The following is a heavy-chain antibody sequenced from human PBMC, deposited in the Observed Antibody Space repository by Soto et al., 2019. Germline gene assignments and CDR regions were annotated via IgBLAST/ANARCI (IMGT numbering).Heavy chain of an antibody. CDR3: ARAILYDFWSGYPFDY. CDR1: GFTFSSYS. Sequence: EVQLVESGGGLVKPGGSLRLSCAASGFTFSSYSMNWVRQAPGKGLEWVSSISSSSSYIYYADSVKGRFTISSDNAKNSLYLQMNSLRAEDTAVYYCARAILYDFWSGYPFDYWGQGTLVTVSS. V-gene: IGHV3-21*01. CDR2: ISSSSSYI. J-gene: IGHJ4*02. D-gene: IGHD3-3*01.